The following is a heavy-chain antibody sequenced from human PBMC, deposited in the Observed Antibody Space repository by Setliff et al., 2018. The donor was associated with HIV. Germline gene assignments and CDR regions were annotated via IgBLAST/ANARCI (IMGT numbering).Heavy chain of an antibody. J-gene: IGHJ4*02. Sequence: SVKVSCKASGYTFTSYAMNWVRQAPGQGLEWMGGITPFVGITNYAQKFRGRVTISADESTATAYIELSSLTSQDTAVYYCARDKGIREAASLDYWGQGSLVTVSS. CDR3: ARDKGIREAASLDY. D-gene: IGHD6-13*01. CDR1: GYTFTSYA. V-gene: IGHV1-69*10. CDR2: ITPFVGIT.